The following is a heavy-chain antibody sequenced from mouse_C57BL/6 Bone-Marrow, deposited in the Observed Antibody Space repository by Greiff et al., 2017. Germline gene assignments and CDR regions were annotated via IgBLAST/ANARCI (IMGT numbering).Heavy chain of an antibody. CDR1: GYTFTSYW. V-gene: IGHV1-64*01. CDR3: ARSYYSPWFAY. J-gene: IGHJ3*01. D-gene: IGHD2-12*01. CDR2: IHPNSGST. Sequence: VQLQQPGAELVKPGASVKLSCKASGYTFTSYWMHWVKQRPGQGLEWIGMIHPNSGSTNYNEKFKSKATLTVDKSSSTAYMQLSSLTSEDSAVYDCARSYYSPWFAYWGQGTLVTVSA.